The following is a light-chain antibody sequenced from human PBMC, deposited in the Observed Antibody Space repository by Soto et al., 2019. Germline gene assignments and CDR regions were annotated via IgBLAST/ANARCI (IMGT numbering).Light chain of an antibody. J-gene: IGLJ1*01. CDR2: EGH. CDR3: CLYIGATTYV. Sequence: QSALAQPASVSGSPGQSITISCTGTSGFVGSFSLVSCYQKHPGKFPKVMISEGHMRPSGVPDRXSGSTSVNSASLTISGLQADDEADYYCCLYIGATTYVFGTGTKVTVL. CDR1: SGFVGSFSL. V-gene: IGLV2-23*01.